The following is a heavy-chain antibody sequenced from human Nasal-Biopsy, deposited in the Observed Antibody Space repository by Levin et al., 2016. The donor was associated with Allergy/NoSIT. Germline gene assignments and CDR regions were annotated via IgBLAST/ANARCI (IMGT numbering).Heavy chain of an antibody. V-gene: IGHV3-23*01. CDR1: GFMLSSFA. J-gene: IGHJ4*02. CDR2: VSFAGDSR. Sequence: GESLKISCAASGFMLSSFAMSWVRQAPGKGLEWVSGVSFAGDSRYYADSVRGRSSISTDYSKNTLSLQLRSLRAEDTAIYFCAKGRCAGGTCYYFDSWGQGVLVIVSS. D-gene: IGHD2-8*02. CDR3: AKGRCAGGTCYYFDS.